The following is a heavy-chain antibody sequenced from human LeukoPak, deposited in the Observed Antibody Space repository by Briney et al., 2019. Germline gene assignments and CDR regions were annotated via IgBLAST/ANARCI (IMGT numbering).Heavy chain of an antibody. CDR1: GFTFSKPW. D-gene: IGHD1-14*01. V-gene: IGHV3-7*01. J-gene: IGHJ3*01. CDR2: INKDGSEE. CDR3: ARSNPNRNALDL. Sequence: PGGSLRLSCAASGFTFSKPWMSWVRQAPGRGLEWVANINKDGSEETYLDSVKGRFTVSRDNAKNSLFLQMNSLRGDDTAVYYCARSNPNRNALDLWGQGTMVTISS.